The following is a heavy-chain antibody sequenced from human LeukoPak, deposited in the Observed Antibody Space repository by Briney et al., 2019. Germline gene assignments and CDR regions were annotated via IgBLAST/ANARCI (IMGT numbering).Heavy chain of an antibody. D-gene: IGHD1-26*01. V-gene: IGHV3-30*04. Sequence: GGSLRLSCAASGFTFSSYAMHWVRQAPGKGLEWVAVISYDGSNKYYADSVKGRFTISRDNSKNTLYLQMNSLRAEDTAVYYCARDSSGSYRAIYYWGQGTLVTVSS. CDR2: ISYDGSNK. J-gene: IGHJ4*02. CDR1: GFTFSSYA. CDR3: ARDSSGSYRAIYY.